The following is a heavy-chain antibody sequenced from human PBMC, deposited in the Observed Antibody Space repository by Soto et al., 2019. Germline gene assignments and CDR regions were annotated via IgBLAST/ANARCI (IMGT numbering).Heavy chain of an antibody. V-gene: IGHV1-3*01. Sequence: VTVTCKASGYTFNRCDIDWVRQSPGQRLEWMGWINAANGDTKYSPKFQGRVTITRDTSASTAYMELSSLRSEDTAVYYCVRRHVSATGIDWFDPWGQGNLVTVSS. CDR1: GYTFNRCD. CDR2: INAANGDT. J-gene: IGHJ5*02. D-gene: IGHD6-13*01. CDR3: VRRHVSATGIDWFDP.